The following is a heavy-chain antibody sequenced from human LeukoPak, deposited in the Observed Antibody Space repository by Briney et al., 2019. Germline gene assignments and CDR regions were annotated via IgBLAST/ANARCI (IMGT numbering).Heavy chain of an antibody. CDR3: AKEYSSRSPYYFDY. D-gene: IGHD6-6*01. CDR2: IRSKANSYAT. Sequence: GGSLKLSCAASGFTFSGSTMHWVRQASGKGLEWVGRIRSKANSYATAYAASVKGRFTISRDDSKNTAYLQMNSLKTEDTAVYYCAKEYSSRSPYYFDYWGQGTLVTVSS. J-gene: IGHJ4*02. CDR1: GFTFSGST. V-gene: IGHV3-73*01.